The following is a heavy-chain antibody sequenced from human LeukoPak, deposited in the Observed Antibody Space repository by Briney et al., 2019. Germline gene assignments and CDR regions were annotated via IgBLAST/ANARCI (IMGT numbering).Heavy chain of an antibody. D-gene: IGHD6-19*01. CDR3: ARVGSPDSENSGWKLFFDY. J-gene: IGHJ4*02. Sequence: GASVKVSCKASGHRFSNYGITWVRQAPGQGLECMGWISAYNGDTNYAQNFQGRLTMTTDTSTNTAYMELRSLRSDDTAVYYCARVGSPDSENSGWKLFFDYWGQGTLVTVSS. CDR1: GHRFSNYG. CDR2: ISAYNGDT. V-gene: IGHV1-18*01.